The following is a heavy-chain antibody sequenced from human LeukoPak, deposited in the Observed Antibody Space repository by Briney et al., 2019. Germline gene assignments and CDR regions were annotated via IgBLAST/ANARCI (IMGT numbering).Heavy chain of an antibody. CDR1: GFTFSSYE. CDR3: ASGYQLLHFDY. J-gene: IGHJ4*02. D-gene: IGHD2-2*01. V-gene: IGHV3-48*03. CDR2: ISSSGSTI. Sequence: PGGSLRLSCAASGFTFSSYEMNWGRQAPGKGLEWVSYISSSGSTIYYADSVKGRFTISRDNAKNSLYLQMNSLRAEDTAVYYCASGYQLLHFDYWGQGTLVTVSS.